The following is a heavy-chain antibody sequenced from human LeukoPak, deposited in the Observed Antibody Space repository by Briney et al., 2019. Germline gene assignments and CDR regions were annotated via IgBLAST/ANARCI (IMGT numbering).Heavy chain of an antibody. CDR1: GFTFSSYG. D-gene: IGHD2-2*02. CDR2: ISYDGSNK. CDR3: AKGYCSSTSSYTLYYFDY. V-gene: IGHV3-30*18. Sequence: GRSLRLSCAASGFTFSSYGMHWVRQAPGKGLEWVAVISYDGSNKYYADSVKGRFTISRDNSKNTLYLQMNSLRAEDTAVYYCAKGYCSSTSSYTLYYFDYWGQGTRVTVSS. J-gene: IGHJ4*02.